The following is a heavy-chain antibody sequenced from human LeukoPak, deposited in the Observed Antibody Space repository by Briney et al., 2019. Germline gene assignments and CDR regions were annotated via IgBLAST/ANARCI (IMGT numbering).Heavy chain of an antibody. J-gene: IGHJ4*02. CDR2: INPNSGGT. V-gene: IGHV1-2*02. D-gene: IGHD6-13*01. CDR3: APDSPYSSSWYPFDY. Sequence: APVKVSCKASGYTFTGYYMHWVRQAPGQGLEWMGWINPNSGGTNYAQKFQGRVTMTRDTSISTAYMELSRLRSDDTAVYYCAPDSPYSSSWYPFDYWGQGTLVTVSS. CDR1: GYTFTGYY.